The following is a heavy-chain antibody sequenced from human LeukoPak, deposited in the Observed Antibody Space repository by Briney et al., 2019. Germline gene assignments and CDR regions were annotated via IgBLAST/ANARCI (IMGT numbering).Heavy chain of an antibody. J-gene: IGHJ4*02. D-gene: IGHD3-10*01. Sequence: ASVKVSCKASGYTFTGYYMHWVRQAPGQGLEWMGWINPNSGGTNYAQKFQGRVTMTRDTSISTAYMELSRLRSDDTAVYYCAREYGSGSYYNGYWGQATLVTVSS. CDR3: AREYGSGSYYNGY. CDR2: INPNSGGT. CDR1: GYTFTGYY. V-gene: IGHV1-2*02.